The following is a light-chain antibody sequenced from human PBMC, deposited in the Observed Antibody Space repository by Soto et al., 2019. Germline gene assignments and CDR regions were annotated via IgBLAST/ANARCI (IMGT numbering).Light chain of an antibody. Sequence: QSVLTQPASVSGSLGQSITISCTGTSSDVGGYNYVSWYQQHPGKAPKLMIYEVNIRPSGVSNRFSGSKSGNTASLTISGLQAEDEADYYCSSYTGSATYVFGTGTKVAVL. CDR3: SSYTGSATYV. J-gene: IGLJ1*01. V-gene: IGLV2-14*01. CDR1: SSDVGGYNY. CDR2: EVN.